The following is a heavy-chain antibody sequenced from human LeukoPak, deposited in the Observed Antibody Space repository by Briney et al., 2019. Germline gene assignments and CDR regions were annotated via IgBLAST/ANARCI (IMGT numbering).Heavy chain of an antibody. D-gene: IGHD5-12*01. CDR2: INSSSSYI. CDR3: ARDGDVDIVATSYGMDV. V-gene: IGHV3-21*01. J-gene: IGHJ6*02. CDR1: GFTFSSYS. Sequence: GGSLRLSCAASGFTFSSYSMNWVRQAPGKGLEWVSSINSSSSYIYYADSVKGRFTISRDNAKNSLYLQMNSLRAEDTAVYYCARDGDVDIVATSYGMDVWGQGTTVTVSS.